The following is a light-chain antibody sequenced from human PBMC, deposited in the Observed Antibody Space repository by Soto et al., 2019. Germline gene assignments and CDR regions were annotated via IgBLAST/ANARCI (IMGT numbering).Light chain of an antibody. CDR1: QSISSW. CDR3: QQYNSYSIT. Sequence: DVQMTQSPCALSASVGGGCTSTCRASQSISSWLAWYQQKPGKAPKLLIYDASSLESGVPSRFSGSGSGTEFTLTISSLQPDDFATYYCQQYNSYSITFGQGTRLEI. CDR2: DAS. V-gene: IGKV1-5*01. J-gene: IGKJ5*01.